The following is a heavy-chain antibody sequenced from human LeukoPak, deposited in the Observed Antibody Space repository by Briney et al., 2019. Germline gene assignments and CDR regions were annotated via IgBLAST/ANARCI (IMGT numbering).Heavy chain of an antibody. Sequence: SETLSLTCAVYGGSFSGYYWSWIRQPPGKGLEWIGEISHSGSTNYNPSLKSRVTISVDTSKNQFSLKLSSVTAADTAVYYCARRARITMVRGVIIRPYYFDYWGQGTLVTVSS. CDR2: ISHSGST. J-gene: IGHJ4*02. CDR1: GGSFSGYY. D-gene: IGHD3-10*01. CDR3: ARRARITMVRGVIIRPYYFDY. V-gene: IGHV4-34*01.